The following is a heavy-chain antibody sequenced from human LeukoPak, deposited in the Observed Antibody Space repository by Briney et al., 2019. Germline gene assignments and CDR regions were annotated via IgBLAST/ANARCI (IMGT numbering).Heavy chain of an antibody. J-gene: IGHJ6*03. CDR1: GGSFSVYY. CDR2: INHSGST. Sequence: SETLSLTCAVYGGSFSVYYWSWIRQPPGKGLEWIGEINHSGSTNYNPSLKSRVTISVDTSKNQFSLKLSSVTAADTAVYYCERAPPRHDYYYYYYMDVWGKGTTVTVSS. V-gene: IGHV4-34*01. CDR3: ERAPPRHDYYYYYYMDV.